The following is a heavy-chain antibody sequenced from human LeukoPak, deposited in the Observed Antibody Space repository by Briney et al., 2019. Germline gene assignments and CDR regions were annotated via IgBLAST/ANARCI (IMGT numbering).Heavy chain of an antibody. CDR2: ISYSGNT. CDR3: ARDQGGGIDY. V-gene: IGHV4-28*03. Sequence: PSETLSLTCAVSGYSISNSNWWGWIRQPPGKGLEWIGYISYSGNTYYNPSLKSRVTMSVDTSKNQFSLKLSSVTAADTAVYYCARDQGGGIDYWGQGTLVTVSS. J-gene: IGHJ4*02. CDR1: GYSISNSNW. D-gene: IGHD4-23*01.